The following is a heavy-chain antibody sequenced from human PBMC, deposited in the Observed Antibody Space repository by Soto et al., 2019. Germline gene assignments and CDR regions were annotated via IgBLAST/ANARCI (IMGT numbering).Heavy chain of an antibody. J-gene: IGHJ5*02. V-gene: IGHV4-30-2*06. D-gene: IGHD3-22*01. Sequence: ALSLTCPVSGCSITTGDYSWNWIRQSPGKGLEWVGYIYQSGSTYYNPSLKSRATISVDRSRNSFSLKLSSVTAADTGVYYCARGRSTSGYPNFDPWGQGTLVTVSS. CDR1: GCSITTGDYS. CDR3: ARGRSTSGYPNFDP. CDR2: IYQSGST.